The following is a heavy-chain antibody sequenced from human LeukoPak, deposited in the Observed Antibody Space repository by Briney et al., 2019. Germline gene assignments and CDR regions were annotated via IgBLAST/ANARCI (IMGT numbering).Heavy chain of an antibody. J-gene: IGHJ4*02. CDR1: GFTFSSYA. V-gene: IGHV3-23*01. CDR2: ISGSGGST. Sequence: GGSLRLSCAASGFTFSSYAMSWVRQAPGKGLEWVSAISGSGGSTYYADSVKGRFTVSRDNSKNTLYLQMNSLRAEDTAVYYCAKDLLYCSSTSCYFGFDYWGQGTLVTVSS. D-gene: IGHD2-2*01. CDR3: AKDLLYCSSTSCYFGFDY.